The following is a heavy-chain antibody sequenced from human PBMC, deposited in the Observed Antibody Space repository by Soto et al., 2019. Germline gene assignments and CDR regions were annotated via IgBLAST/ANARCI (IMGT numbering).Heavy chain of an antibody. CDR3: ASTYYTGDSGPYDY. V-gene: IGHV4-31*03. D-gene: IGHD1-26*01. Sequence: SETLSLTCTVSGDSISSGGYYWSWIRQDPGKGLEWIGYIYYSGTTYYNPSLESRVSISADTSENQFSLKVKSVTVADTAVYYCASTYYTGDSGPYDYWAQGTLVTVSS. CDR1: GDSISSGGYY. J-gene: IGHJ4*02. CDR2: IYYSGTT.